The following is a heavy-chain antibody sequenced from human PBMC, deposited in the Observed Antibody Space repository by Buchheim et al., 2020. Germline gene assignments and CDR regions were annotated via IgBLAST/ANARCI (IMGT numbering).Heavy chain of an antibody. D-gene: IGHD4-17*01. CDR3: ARDSRPDYGDYYYYGMDV. J-gene: IGHJ6*02. CDR2: IYYSGSP. Sequence: QVQLQESGPGLVKPSQTLSLTCTVSGGSISSGDYYWSWIRQPPGKGLGWIGTIYYSGSPYYNPSLRSRVTISVEPSKNHFSLKLSSVTAADTAVYYCARDSRPDYGDYYYYGMDVWGQGTT. CDR1: GGSISSGDYY. V-gene: IGHV4-30-4*01.